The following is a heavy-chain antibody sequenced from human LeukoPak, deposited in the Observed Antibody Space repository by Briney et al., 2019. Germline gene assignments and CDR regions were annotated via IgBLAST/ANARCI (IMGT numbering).Heavy chain of an antibody. V-gene: IGHV4-39*07. CDR1: GGSISSSSYY. J-gene: IGHJ6*03. CDR2: IYYSGST. D-gene: IGHD5-12*01. CDR3: ARDRKLFGYDCYYYYYMDV. Sequence: SETLSLTCTVSGGSISSSSYYWGWIRQPPGKGLEWIGSIYYSGSTYYNPSLKSRVTISVDTSKNQFSLKLSSVTAADTAVYYCARDRKLFGYDCYYYYYMDVWGKGTTVTVSS.